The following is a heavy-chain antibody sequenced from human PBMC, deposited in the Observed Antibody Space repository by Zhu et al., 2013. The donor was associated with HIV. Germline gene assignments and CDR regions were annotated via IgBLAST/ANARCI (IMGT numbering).Heavy chain of an antibody. CDR2: ISAYNGNT. Sequence: QVQLVQSGAEVKKPGASVKVSCKASGYTFTSYGISWVRQAPGQGLEWMGWISAYNGNTNYAQKLQGRVTMTTDTSTSTAYMELRSLRSDDTAVYYCARYVVPPGIYYYYYGMDVWGQGTTVTVSS. CDR3: ARYVVPPGIYYYYYGMDV. J-gene: IGHJ6*02. V-gene: IGHV1-18*01. D-gene: IGHD2-2*01. CDR1: GYTFTSYG.